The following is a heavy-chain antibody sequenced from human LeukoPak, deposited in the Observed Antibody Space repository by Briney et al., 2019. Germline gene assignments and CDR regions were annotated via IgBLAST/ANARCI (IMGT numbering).Heavy chain of an antibody. D-gene: IGHD2/OR15-2a*01. CDR2: IIPIFGTA. CDR3: ASAAFYDGGGY. J-gene: IGHJ4*02. V-gene: IGHV1-69*13. CDR1: GGTFSSYA. Sequence: ASVKVSCKASGGTFSSYAISWVRQAPGQGLEWMGGIIPIFGTANYAQKFQGRATITADESTSTAYMELSSLRSEDTAVYYCASAAFYDGGGYWGQGTLVTVSS.